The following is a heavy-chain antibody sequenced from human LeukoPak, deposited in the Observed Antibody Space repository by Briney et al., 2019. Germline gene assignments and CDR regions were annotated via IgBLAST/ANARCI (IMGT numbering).Heavy chain of an antibody. Sequence: PGGSLRLSCAASGFTFSSYAMTWVRQAPGKGLEWVSGISGSGDATWYADSVKGRFTISRDNSKNTLYLQMNSLRAEDTAVYYCARDRKTYGYSYFDYWGQGTLVTVSS. CDR1: GFTFSSYA. J-gene: IGHJ4*02. D-gene: IGHD5-18*01. CDR3: ARDRKTYGYSYFDY. CDR2: ISGSGDAT. V-gene: IGHV3-23*01.